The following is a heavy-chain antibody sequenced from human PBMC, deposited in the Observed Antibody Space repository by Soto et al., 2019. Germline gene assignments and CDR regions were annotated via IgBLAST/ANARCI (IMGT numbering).Heavy chain of an antibody. J-gene: IGHJ6*03. D-gene: IGHD2-2*03. CDR1: GYTFTGYY. Sequence: ASVKVSCKASGYTFTGYYMHWVRQAPGQGLEWMGWINPNSGGTNYAQKFQGWVTMTWDTSISTAYMELSRLRSDDTAVYYCARGVGGYCSSTSCYGGWAGYYYYYYMDVSGKGTTVTVS. CDR3: ARGVGGYCSSTSCYGGWAGYYYYYYMDV. V-gene: IGHV1-2*04. CDR2: INPNSGGT.